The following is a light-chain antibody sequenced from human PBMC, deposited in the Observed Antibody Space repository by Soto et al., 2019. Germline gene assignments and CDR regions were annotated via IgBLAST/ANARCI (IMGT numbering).Light chain of an antibody. V-gene: IGLV4-69*01. J-gene: IGLJ2*01. Sequence: QPVLTQSPSASASLGASVKLTCTLSSGHSSYAIAWHQQQPEKGPRYLMKLNSDGSHSKGDGIPDRFSGSSSGAERYLTISSLQSEDEADYYCQTWGTGIWGVFGGGTQLTVL. CDR2: LNSDGSH. CDR1: SGHSSYA. CDR3: QTWGTGIWGV.